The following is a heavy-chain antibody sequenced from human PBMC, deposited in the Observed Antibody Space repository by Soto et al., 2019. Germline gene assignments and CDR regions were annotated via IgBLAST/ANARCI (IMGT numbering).Heavy chain of an antibody. J-gene: IGHJ1*01. D-gene: IGHD6-13*01. V-gene: IGHV1-69*01. CDR1: GGTFSSYA. Sequence: QVQLVQSGAEVKKPGSSVKVSCKASGGTFSSYAISWVRQAPGQGLEWMGGIIPIFGTANYAQKFQGRVTITADESTSTAYMELSRLRSEDTAVYYCASGGLLYSSSWPEYFQHCGQGTLVTVSS. CDR2: IIPIFGTA. CDR3: ASGGLLYSSSWPEYFQH.